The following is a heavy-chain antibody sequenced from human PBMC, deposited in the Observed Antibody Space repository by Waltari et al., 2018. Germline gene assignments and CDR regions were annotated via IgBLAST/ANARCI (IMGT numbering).Heavy chain of an antibody. CDR1: GDSIRNYY. Sequence: QVQLQESGPGLVKPSETLSLTCTVSGDSIRNYYWSWIRQPPGKGLEWIGYLYYTGSTIYNPSLRGRVTISVDTSKNQFSLKLGSVTAADTAVYYCAKAPTISSWSRYFDSWGQGAQVTVSS. D-gene: IGHD6-13*01. J-gene: IGHJ4*02. CDR2: LYYTGST. CDR3: AKAPTISSWSRYFDS. V-gene: IGHV4-59*01.